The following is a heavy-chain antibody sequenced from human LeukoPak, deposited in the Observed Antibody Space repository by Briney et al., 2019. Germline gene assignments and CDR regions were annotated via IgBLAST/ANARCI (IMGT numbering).Heavy chain of an antibody. CDR1: GFTFNTYT. Sequence: GGSLRLSCAASGFTFNTYTMNWVRQAPGKGLEWVSAISGSGGSTYYADSVKGRFTISRDNSKNTLYLQMNSLRAEDTAVYYCAKAGGIAAAGYIDYWGQGTLVTVSS. D-gene: IGHD6-13*01. CDR3: AKAGGIAAAGYIDY. V-gene: IGHV3-23*01. J-gene: IGHJ4*02. CDR2: ISGSGGST.